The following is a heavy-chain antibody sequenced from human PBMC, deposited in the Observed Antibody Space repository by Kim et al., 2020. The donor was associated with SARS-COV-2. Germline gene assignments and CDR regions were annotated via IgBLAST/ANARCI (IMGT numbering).Heavy chain of an antibody. D-gene: IGHD2-15*01. Sequence: ASVKVSCKASGYTFTNYAMNWVRQAPGQGLEWMGWINTNTGNPTYAQGFTGRFVFSLDTSVSTAYLQISSLKAEDTAVYYCVRDWGYCSAGNCYNDGHAFDNWAKGQWSPSLQ. CDR2: INTNTGNP. V-gene: IGHV7-4-1*02. CDR1: GYTFTNYA. CDR3: VRDWGYCSAGNCYNDGHAFDN. J-gene: IGHJ3*02.